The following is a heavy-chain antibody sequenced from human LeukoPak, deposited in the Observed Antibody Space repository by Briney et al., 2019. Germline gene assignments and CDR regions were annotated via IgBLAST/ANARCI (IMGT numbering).Heavy chain of an antibody. CDR3: ARGGQHYDFWSGYFDY. CDR2: INHSGST. V-gene: IGHV4-34*01. Sequence: PSETLSLTCAVYGGSFSGYYWSWIRQPPGKGLEWIGEINHSGSTNYNPSLKSRVTISIDTSKNQFSLKLSSVTAADTAVYYCARGGQHYDFWSGYFDYWGQGTLVTVSS. D-gene: IGHD3-3*01. J-gene: IGHJ4*02. CDR1: GGSFSGYY.